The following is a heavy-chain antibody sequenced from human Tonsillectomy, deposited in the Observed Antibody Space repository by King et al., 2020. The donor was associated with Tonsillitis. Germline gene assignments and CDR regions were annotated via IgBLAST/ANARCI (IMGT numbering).Heavy chain of an antibody. Sequence: DVQLVESGGGLVQPGGSLRLSCAASGFTFSSYAMSWVRQAPGKGLEWVSGLSGSGGSTYYADSVKGRFTISRDNSKNTLYVQMNSLRAEDTAVYYCAKDQGYSSGYRDYYYGMDVWGPGTTVTVSS. CDR1: GFTFSSYA. CDR2: LSGSGGST. J-gene: IGHJ6*02. CDR3: AKDQGYSSGYRDYYYGMDV. D-gene: IGHD5-18*01. V-gene: IGHV3-23*04.